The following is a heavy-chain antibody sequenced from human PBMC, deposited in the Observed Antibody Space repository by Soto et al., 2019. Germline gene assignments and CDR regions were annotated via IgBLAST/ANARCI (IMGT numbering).Heavy chain of an antibody. CDR3: VKTQGGSSPYYFDD. V-gene: IGHV4-28*01. Sequence: QVQLHESGPGLVKPSDTLSLTCAVSGYSISSTNWWGWIRQPPGRRLEWIGDIYYSGSTYYNPSLRSRVTMSVDTSKNHFSLNLTSVTAVDTAVYYCVKTQGGSSPYYFDDWGQGTLVTVSS. J-gene: IGHJ4*02. CDR1: GYSISSTNW. CDR2: IYYSGST. D-gene: IGHD1-26*01.